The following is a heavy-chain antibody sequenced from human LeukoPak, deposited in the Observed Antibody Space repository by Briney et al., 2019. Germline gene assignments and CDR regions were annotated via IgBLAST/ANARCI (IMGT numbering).Heavy chain of an antibody. CDR1: GGSFSGYY. CDR3: ASRTAMVTWAC. Sequence: PSETLSLTCAVYGGSFSGYYWSWIRQPPGKGLEWIGEINHSGSTNYNPSLKSRVTISVDTSKNQFSLKLSSVTAADTAVYYCASRTAMVTWACWGQGTLVTVSS. V-gene: IGHV4-34*01. J-gene: IGHJ4*02. D-gene: IGHD5-18*01. CDR2: INHSGST.